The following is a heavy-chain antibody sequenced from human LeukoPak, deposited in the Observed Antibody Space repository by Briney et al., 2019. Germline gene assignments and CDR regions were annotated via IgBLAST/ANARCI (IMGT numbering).Heavy chain of an antibody. V-gene: IGHV3-7*01. D-gene: IGHD5-12*01. CDR3: ARDHRGYEAFDI. Sequence: GSLRLSCAASGFTFSSYWMSWVRQAPGKGLEWVANIKQDGSEKYYVESVKGRFTISRDSAQKSLYLQMNSLRAEDTAVYYCARDHRGYEAFDIWGQGTKVTVSS. CDR2: IKQDGSEK. J-gene: IGHJ3*02. CDR1: GFTFSSYW.